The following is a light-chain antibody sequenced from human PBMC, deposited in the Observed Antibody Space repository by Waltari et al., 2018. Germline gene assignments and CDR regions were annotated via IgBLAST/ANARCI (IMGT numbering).Light chain of an antibody. CDR1: QSVSSSY. V-gene: IGKV3-20*01. Sequence: ATLSCRASQSVSSSYLAWYQQKPGQAPRLLIYGASSRATGIPDRFSGSGSGTDFTLTISRLEPEDFAVYYCQQYGSSPPRVTFGPGTKVDIK. CDR3: QQYGSSPPRVT. J-gene: IGKJ3*01. CDR2: GAS.